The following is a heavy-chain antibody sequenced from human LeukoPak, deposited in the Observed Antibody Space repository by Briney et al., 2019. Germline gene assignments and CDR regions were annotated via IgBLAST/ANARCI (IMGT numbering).Heavy chain of an antibody. CDR3: ARELMGLTMIVVVNPIDY. J-gene: IGHJ4*02. CDR1: GFSFSGRW. V-gene: IGHV3-74*01. CDR2: INNDGSDT. Sequence: GGSLRLSCAASGFSFSGRWMHWVRQAPGKGLVWVSRINNDGSDTIFADSVKGRFTISRDNAKNTLYLQMNSLRAEDTAVYYCARELMGLTMIVVVNPIDYWGQGTLVTVSS. D-gene: IGHD3-22*01.